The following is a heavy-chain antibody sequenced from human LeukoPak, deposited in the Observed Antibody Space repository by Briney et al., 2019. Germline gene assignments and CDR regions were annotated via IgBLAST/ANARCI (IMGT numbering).Heavy chain of an antibody. D-gene: IGHD6-19*01. CDR3: ARVVDSSGWYEDYYYYYYMDV. CDR1: GGSISSSSYY. Sequence: SETLSLTCTVSGGSISSSSYYWGWIRQPPGKGLEWIGSIYYSGSTYYNPSLKSRVTISVDTSKNQFSLKLSSVTAADTAVYYCARVVDSSGWYEDYYYYYYMDVWGKGTTVTVSS. J-gene: IGHJ6*03. V-gene: IGHV4-39*07. CDR2: IYYSGST.